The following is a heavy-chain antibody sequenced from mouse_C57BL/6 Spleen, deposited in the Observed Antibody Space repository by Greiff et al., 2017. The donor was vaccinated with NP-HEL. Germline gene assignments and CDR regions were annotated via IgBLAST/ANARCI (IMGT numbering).Heavy chain of an antibody. D-gene: IGHD2-4*01. CDR3: AREGIYDYGAYFDY. V-gene: IGHV5-17*01. J-gene: IGHJ2*01. CDR1: GFTFSASG. CDR2: ISSGSSTI. Sequence: EVKLMESGGGLVKPGGSLKLSCAASGFTFSASGMHWVRQAPEKGLEWVAYISSGSSTIYYADTVKGRFTISRDNAKNTLFLQMTSLRSEDTAMDYCAREGIYDYGAYFDYWGQGTTLTVSS.